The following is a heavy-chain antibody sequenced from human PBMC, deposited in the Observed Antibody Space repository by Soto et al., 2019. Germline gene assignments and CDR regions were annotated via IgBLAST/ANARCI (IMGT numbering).Heavy chain of an antibody. CDR1: GGTFSSHA. CDR3: ARVAARSYYYYGMDV. J-gene: IGHJ6*02. V-gene: IGHV1-69*13. D-gene: IGHD6-6*01. Sequence: SVKVSCKASGGTFSSHAISWVRQAPGQGLEWMGGIIPIFGTANYAQKFQGRVTITADESTSTAYMELSSLRSEDTAVYYCARVAARSYYYYGMDVWGQGTTVTVSS. CDR2: IIPIFGTA.